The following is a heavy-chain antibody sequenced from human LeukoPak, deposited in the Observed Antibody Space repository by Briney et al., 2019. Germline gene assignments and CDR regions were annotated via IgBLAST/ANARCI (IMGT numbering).Heavy chain of an antibody. CDR2: ISSNGGST. V-gene: IGHV3-64*01. D-gene: IGHD6-19*01. J-gene: IGHJ4*02. Sequence: PGGSLRLSCAASGFTFSSYAMQWVRQAPGKGLEYVSAISSNGGSTYYANSVKGRFTISRDNSKNTLYLQMGSLRAEDMAVYYCASFRYSSGWTYWGQGTLVTVPS. CDR3: ASFRYSSGWTY. CDR1: GFTFSSYA.